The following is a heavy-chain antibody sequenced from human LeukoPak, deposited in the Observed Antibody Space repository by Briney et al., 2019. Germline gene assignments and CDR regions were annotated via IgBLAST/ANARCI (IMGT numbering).Heavy chain of an antibody. CDR1: GGSISSYY. Sequence: SETLSLTCTVSGGSISSYYWSWIRQPPGKGLEWIGYIYYSGSTNYNPSLKSRVTISVDTSKNQFSLKLSSVTAADTAVYYCAKAPRHRGISMVRGVREDHYMDVWGKGTTVTISS. J-gene: IGHJ6*03. D-gene: IGHD3-10*01. CDR3: AKAPRHRGISMVRGVREDHYMDV. CDR2: IYYSGST. V-gene: IGHV4-59*01.